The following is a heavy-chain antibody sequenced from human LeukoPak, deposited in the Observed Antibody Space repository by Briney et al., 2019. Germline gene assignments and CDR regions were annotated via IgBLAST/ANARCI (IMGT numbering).Heavy chain of an antibody. V-gene: IGHV3-30-3*01. CDR3: ARDPAISGWASFDY. D-gene: IGHD6-19*01. CDR2: IPNDGSNK. Sequence: PGGSLRLSCAASGFTFSSYAMHWVRQAPGKGLEWVAFIPNDGSNKHYADSVKGRFTISRDNSKNTMDLQMTSLRGEDTAVYYCARDPAISGWASFDYWGQGTLVTVSS. CDR1: GFTFSSYA. J-gene: IGHJ4*02.